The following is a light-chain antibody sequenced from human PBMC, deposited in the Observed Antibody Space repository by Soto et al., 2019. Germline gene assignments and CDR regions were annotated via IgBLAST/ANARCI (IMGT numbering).Light chain of an antibody. Sequence: EIVLTQSPDTLSLSPGERATLSCRASQSVGSSLAWYQQKPGQAPRLLIYDASNRATGIPARFSGSGSGTDFTLTISSLEPEDFVVYYCQQRSNWPPEVTFGPGTKVDIK. CDR1: QSVGSS. J-gene: IGKJ3*01. V-gene: IGKV3-11*01. CDR2: DAS. CDR3: QQRSNWPPEVT.